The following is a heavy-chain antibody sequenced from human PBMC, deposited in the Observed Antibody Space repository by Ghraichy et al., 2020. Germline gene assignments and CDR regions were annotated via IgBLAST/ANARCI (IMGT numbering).Heavy chain of an antibody. CDR3: ARGDIVVVPAAILSTRAEYFQH. Sequence: SLNISCTVSGGSISSGGYYWSWIRQHPGKGLEWIGYIYYSGSTYYNPSLKSRVTISVDTSKNQFSLKLSSVTAADTAVYYCARGDIVVVPAAILSTRAEYFQHWGQGTLVTVSS. D-gene: IGHD2-2*01. CDR1: GGSISSGGYY. J-gene: IGHJ1*01. V-gene: IGHV4-31*03. CDR2: IYYSGST.